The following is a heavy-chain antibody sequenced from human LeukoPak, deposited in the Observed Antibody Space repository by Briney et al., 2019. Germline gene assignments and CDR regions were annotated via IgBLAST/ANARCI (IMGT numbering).Heavy chain of an antibody. CDR3: VRGRYCSSASCYDWFDP. CDR2: ITYGGAT. J-gene: IGHJ5*02. D-gene: IGHD2-2*01. V-gene: IGHV4-34*01. Sequence: SETLSLTCAVDNGSFGGYHWNWIRRPPGKRLEWIGEITYGGATNYNPSLRSRVTMSVDTSKKQFSLKLTSLTAADTAVYYCVRGRYCSSASCYDWFDPWGPGTHVSVSS. CDR1: NGSFGGYH.